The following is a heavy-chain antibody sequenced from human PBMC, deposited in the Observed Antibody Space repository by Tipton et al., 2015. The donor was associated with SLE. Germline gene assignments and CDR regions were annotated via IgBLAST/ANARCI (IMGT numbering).Heavy chain of an antibody. Sequence: TLSLTCAVSGGSISSSNWWSWVRQPPGKGLEWIGSIYYSGSTYYNPSLKSRVTISVDTSKNQFSLKLSSVTAADTAVYYCARTHCSSTSCYNFFDYWGQGTLVTVSS. V-gene: IGHV4-4*02. CDR3: ARTHCSSTSCYNFFDY. D-gene: IGHD2-2*01. CDR2: IYYSGST. CDR1: GGSISSSNW. J-gene: IGHJ4*02.